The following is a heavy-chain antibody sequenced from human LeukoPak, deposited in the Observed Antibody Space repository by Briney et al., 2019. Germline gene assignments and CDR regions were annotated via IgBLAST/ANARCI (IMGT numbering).Heavy chain of an antibody. CDR3: ARTRTTLYYYYYMDV. CDR1: GGSFSGYY. CDR2: INHSGST. V-gene: IGHV4-34*01. J-gene: IGHJ6*03. D-gene: IGHD4-11*01. Sequence: SETLSLTCAVYGGSFSGYYWSWIRQPPGKGLEWIGEINHSGSTNYNPSLKSRVTISVDTSKNQFSLKLSSVTAADTAVYYCARTRTTLYYYYYMDVWGKGTTVTVSS.